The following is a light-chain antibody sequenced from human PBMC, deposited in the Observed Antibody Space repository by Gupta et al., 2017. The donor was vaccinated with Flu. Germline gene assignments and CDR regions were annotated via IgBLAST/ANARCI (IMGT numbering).Light chain of an antibody. CDR1: SSNIGSYN. CDR2: DFS. CDR3: SVWADSTSGHDV. J-gene: IGLJ1*01. Sequence: VTLFCSGSSSNIGSYNVDGYQQVPGTAQKLRIEDFSQRPSGVPDRFSGSKSGTSDSPALSGPQSEDEADYDCSVWADSTSGHDVFGPGTKVTVL. V-gene: IGLV1-44*01.